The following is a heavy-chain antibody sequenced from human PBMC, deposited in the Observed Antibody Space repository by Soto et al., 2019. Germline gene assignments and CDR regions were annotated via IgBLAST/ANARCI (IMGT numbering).Heavy chain of an antibody. CDR2: TYYRSKWST. CDR3: TRALSGSYDS. Sequence: PSHTLSLTCAISGYSVSSKSAALNWIRQSPSRGLEWLGRTYYRSKWSTDYAVSVKSRITINPDTSKNQFSLQLNSVTPEDTAVYYCTRALSGSYDSWGQGTLVTVSS. D-gene: IGHD1-26*01. CDR1: GYSVSSKSAA. V-gene: IGHV6-1*01. J-gene: IGHJ5*01.